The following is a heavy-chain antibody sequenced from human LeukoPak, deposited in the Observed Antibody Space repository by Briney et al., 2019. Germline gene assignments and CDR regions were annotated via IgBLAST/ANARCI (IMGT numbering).Heavy chain of an antibody. D-gene: IGHD6-13*01. CDR3: ASHGAIGTACQYYLDH. Sequence: KPSETLSLTCTVSGGSISSSTYYWGWIRQSPGKGLEWIGSIYYGGTTYHNSSLKSRLTISIDTSKNQFSLRLRSVTAADTAVYYCASHGAIGTACQYYLDHWGHGTQVTVSS. CDR1: GGSISSSTYY. J-gene: IGHJ4*01. V-gene: IGHV4-39*01. CDR2: IYYGGTT.